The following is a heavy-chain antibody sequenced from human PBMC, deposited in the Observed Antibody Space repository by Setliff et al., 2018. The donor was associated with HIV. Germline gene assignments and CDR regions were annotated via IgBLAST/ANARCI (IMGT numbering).Heavy chain of an antibody. CDR1: GYTFSRFG. V-gene: IGHV1-18*01. CDR3: ARGGGLKPFGYQLDY. J-gene: IGHJ4*02. Sequence: ASVKVSCKASGYTFSRFGITWVRQAPGQGLEWMGWISVYNGNRDYALNCQGRVTLTTDTSASTAYMELTSLRSDDTAVYYCARGGGLKPFGYQLDYWGQGTLVTVSS. D-gene: IGHD2-2*01. CDR2: ISVYNGNR.